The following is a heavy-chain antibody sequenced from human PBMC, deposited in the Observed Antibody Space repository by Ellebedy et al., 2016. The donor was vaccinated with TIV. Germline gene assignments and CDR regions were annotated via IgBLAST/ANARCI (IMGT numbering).Heavy chain of an antibody. V-gene: IGHV4-59*01. CDR1: GGSISSYN. CDR3: ATTNYYDSSGSQWDAFDI. D-gene: IGHD3-22*01. Sequence: MPSETLSLTCTVSGGSISSYNWSWIRQPPAKGVEWIGYIYYSGSTNYNPSLKSRVTISVDTSKNQFSLKLSSVTAADTAVYYCATTNYYDSSGSQWDAFDIWGQGTMVTVSS. J-gene: IGHJ3*02. CDR2: IYYSGST.